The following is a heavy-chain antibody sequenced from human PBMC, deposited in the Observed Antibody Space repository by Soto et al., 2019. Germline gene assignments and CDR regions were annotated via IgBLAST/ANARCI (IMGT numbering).Heavy chain of an antibody. J-gene: IGHJ3*02. Sequence: PGGSLRLSCAASGFTFSSYAMSWVRQAPGKGLEWVSAISGSGGSTYYADSVKGRFTISRDNSKNTLYLQMNSLRAEDTAVYYYATEPMIVVVIDAFDIWGQGTMVTVSS. CDR2: ISGSGGST. CDR3: ATEPMIVVVIDAFDI. V-gene: IGHV3-23*01. D-gene: IGHD3-22*01. CDR1: GFTFSSYA.